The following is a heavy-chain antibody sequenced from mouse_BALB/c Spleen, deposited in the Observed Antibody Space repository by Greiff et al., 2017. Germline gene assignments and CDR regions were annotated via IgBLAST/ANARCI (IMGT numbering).Heavy chain of an antibody. CDR3: ARHKGRGYFDY. Sequence: EVQLVESGGGLVKPGGSLKLSCAASGFTFSSYGMSWVRQTPDKRLEWVATISSGGSYTYYPDSVKGRFTISRDNAKNTLYLQMSSLKSEDTAMYYCARHKGRGYFDYWGQGTTLTVSS. D-gene: IGHD3-3*01. V-gene: IGHV5-6*01. CDR2: ISSGGSYT. J-gene: IGHJ2*01. CDR1: GFTFSSYG.